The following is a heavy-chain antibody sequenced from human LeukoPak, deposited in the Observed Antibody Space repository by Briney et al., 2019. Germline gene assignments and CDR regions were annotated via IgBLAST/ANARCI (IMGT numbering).Heavy chain of an antibody. Sequence: SETLSLTCAVYGGSFSDYYWSWIRQSPGKGLEWIGEVNHSGSTNYNPSLKSRVTISIDTSKNQFSLKLSSVTAADTAVYYCAGPFTAARPVDYWGQGTLVTVSS. D-gene: IGHD6-6*01. V-gene: IGHV4-34*01. CDR2: VNHSGST. J-gene: IGHJ4*02. CDR1: GGSFSDYY. CDR3: AGPFTAARPVDY.